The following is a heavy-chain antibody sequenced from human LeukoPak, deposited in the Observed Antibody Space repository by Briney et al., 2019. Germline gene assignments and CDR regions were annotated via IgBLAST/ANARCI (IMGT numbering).Heavy chain of an antibody. CDR3: ARDVIDGRGYSFGYDY. J-gene: IGHJ4*02. Sequence: ASVKVSCKASGYTFTNYAVHWVRLAPGQGLEWMGWISAGNGKTKYSQKLQGRVTITRDTSASTAYMELSSLRSEDTAVYYCARDVIDGRGYSFGYDYWGQGTLFTVSS. CDR1: GYTFTNYA. D-gene: IGHD5-18*01. CDR2: ISAGNGKT. V-gene: IGHV1-3*01.